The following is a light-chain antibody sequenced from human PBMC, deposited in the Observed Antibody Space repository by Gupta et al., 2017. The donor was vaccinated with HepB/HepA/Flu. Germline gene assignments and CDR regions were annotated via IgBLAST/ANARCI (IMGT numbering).Light chain of an antibody. CDR2: GAS. CDR3: QQYGTSPLT. V-gene: IGKV3-20*01. J-gene: IGKJ4*01. CDR1: QSVTRNY. Sequence: EIVLTQSPGTLSLSPGERATLPCRASQSVTRNYLAWYQQKPGQAPRLLIYGASRRATGIPDRFSGSGSGTDFTFTITRLEPEDFAVYYCQQYGTSPLTFGGGAKVEIK.